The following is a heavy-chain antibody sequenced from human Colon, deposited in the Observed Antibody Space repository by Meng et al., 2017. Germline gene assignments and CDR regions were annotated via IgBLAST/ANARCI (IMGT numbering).Heavy chain of an antibody. CDR2: ISEGGGT. Sequence: VPVKQGGARLLKPSETLALSCDVYGGSVSRDFCSWIRQTPGKGMEWIGGISEGGGTLYNPSLKSRVFISVDTSNSELTLKLTSVTDADTGVYYCARGQGFLLHYFDNWGQGTLVTVSS. J-gene: IGHJ4*02. CDR1: GGSVSRDF. V-gene: IGHV4-34*01. CDR3: ARGQGFLLHYFDN. D-gene: IGHD3-22*01.